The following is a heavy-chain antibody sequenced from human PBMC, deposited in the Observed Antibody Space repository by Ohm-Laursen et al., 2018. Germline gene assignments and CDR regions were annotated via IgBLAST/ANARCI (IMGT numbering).Heavy chain of an antibody. CDR2: IYSGGGT. Sequence: GSLRLSCAASGFSVSNNYLIWVRQAPGKGLEWVSLIYSGGGTHYADSVKGRFTISRDNSENTLYLQMNSLRAEDTALYYCAKVLTGDNWYFDLWGRGTLVTVSS. CDR1: GFSVSNNY. CDR3: AKVLTGDNWYFDL. D-gene: IGHD4-17*01. J-gene: IGHJ2*01. V-gene: IGHV3-66*01.